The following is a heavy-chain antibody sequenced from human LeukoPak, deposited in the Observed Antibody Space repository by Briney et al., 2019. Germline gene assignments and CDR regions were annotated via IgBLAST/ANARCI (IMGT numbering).Heavy chain of an antibody. J-gene: IGHJ4*02. CDR3: ARAPVRVAAVGKYFDY. D-gene: IGHD6-13*01. V-gene: IGHV4-34*01. CDR2: IDHSGST. CDR1: GGSFSNYY. Sequence: SSETLSLTCAAYGGSFSNYYWSWIRQPPGKGLEWIGEIDHSGSTNYNPSLKSRLTISVDTSKKQFSLKLSSVTAADTAVYYCARAPVRVAAVGKYFDYWGQGTLVTVSS.